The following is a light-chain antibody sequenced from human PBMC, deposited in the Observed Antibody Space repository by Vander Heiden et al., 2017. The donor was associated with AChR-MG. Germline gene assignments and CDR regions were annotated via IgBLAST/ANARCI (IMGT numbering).Light chain of an antibody. CDR1: GSNVGVNS. CDR3: AAWDDHLRGVV. V-gene: IGLV1-47*01. J-gene: IGLJ2*01. CDR2: RTD. Sequence: QSVLTQPPSASGTPGQRVTISCSGGGSNVGVNSVSWYQQLPGAAPRLLIHRTDQRPSGVPDRFSGSKSGSSASLAISGLRPDDEADFYCAAWDDHLRGVVFGGGTKLTGL.